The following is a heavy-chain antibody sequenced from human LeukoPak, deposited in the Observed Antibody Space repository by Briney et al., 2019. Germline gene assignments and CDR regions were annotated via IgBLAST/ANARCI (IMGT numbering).Heavy chain of an antibody. CDR2: MNPNSGNT. D-gene: IGHD3-22*01. CDR3: ARSYYDSSGYYILFDY. J-gene: IGHJ4*02. CDR1: GGTFSSYA. V-gene: IGHV1-8*02. Sequence: VASVKVSCKASGGTFSSYAISWVRQATGQGLEWMGWMNPNSGNTGYAQKFQGRVTMTRNTSISTAYMELSSLRSEDTAVYYCARSYYDSSGYYILFDYWGQGTLVTVSS.